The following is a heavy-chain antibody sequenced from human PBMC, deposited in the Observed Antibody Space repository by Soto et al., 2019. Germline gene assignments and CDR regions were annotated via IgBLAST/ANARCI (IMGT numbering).Heavy chain of an antibody. D-gene: IGHD1-26*01. CDR2: MNPNSGNT. J-gene: IGHJ4*02. Sequence: GSVNVSSKASGYPFTSYDINWVPPATGQGLEWMGWMNPNSGNTGYAQKFQGRVTMTRNTSISTAYMELSSLRSEDTAVYYCARGNLVGAIDFDYWGQGTMVTVSS. CDR1: GYPFTSYD. V-gene: IGHV1-8*01. CDR3: ARGNLVGAIDFDY.